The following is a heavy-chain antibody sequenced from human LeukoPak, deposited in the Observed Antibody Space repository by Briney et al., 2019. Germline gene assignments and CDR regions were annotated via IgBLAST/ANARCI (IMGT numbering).Heavy chain of an antibody. CDR1: GGSFSGYY. Sequence: PSETLSLTCAVYGGSFSGYYWSWIRQPPGKGLEWIGEINHSGSTNYNPSLKSRVTISVDTSRNQFSLKLSSVTAADTAVYYCARGVAAAGSRSRWFDPWGQGTLVTVSS. V-gene: IGHV4-34*01. CDR3: ARGVAAAGSRSRWFDP. CDR2: INHSGST. D-gene: IGHD6-13*01. J-gene: IGHJ5*02.